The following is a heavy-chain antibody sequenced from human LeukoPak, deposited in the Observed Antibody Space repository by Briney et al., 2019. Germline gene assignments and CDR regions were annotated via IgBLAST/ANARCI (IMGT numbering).Heavy chain of an antibody. V-gene: IGHV4-59*01. J-gene: IGHJ6*03. CDR1: GGSIGSYY. D-gene: IGHD3-3*01. Sequence: SETLSLTCTVSGGSIGSYYWSWIRQPPGKGLEWIGYIYYSGSTNYNPSLKSRVTISVDTSKNQFSLKLSSVTAADTAVYYCARAIRSGSYYYYYYMDVWGKGTTVTVSS. CDR3: ARAIRSGSYYYYYYMDV. CDR2: IYYSGST.